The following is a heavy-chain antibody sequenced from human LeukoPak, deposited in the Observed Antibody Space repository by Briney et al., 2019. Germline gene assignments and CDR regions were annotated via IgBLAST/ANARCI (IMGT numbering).Heavy chain of an antibody. CDR2: ISGSSTTI. CDR3: ARGSATFDH. J-gene: IGHJ4*02. V-gene: IGHV3-48*02. Sequence: PGGSLTLSCAASGFTFSIYSMNWVRQAPGKGLEWLSYISGSSTTIHYADSVKGRFSISRDNAKNSVCLQMNSLRDEDTAVYYCARGSATFDHWGQGTLVTVSS. CDR1: GFTFSIYS.